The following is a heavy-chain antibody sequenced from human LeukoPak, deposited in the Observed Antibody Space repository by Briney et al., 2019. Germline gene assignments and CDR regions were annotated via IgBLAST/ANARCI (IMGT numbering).Heavy chain of an antibody. V-gene: IGHV4-34*01. Sequence: NTSETLSLTCAVYGGSSSGYYWSWIRQPPGKGLEWIGEINHSGSTNYNPSLKSRVTISVDTSKNQFSLKLSSVTAADTAVYYCARGGRKWRKLLWFGELGPRDYWGQGTLVTVSS. D-gene: IGHD3-10*01. CDR1: GGSSSGYY. CDR3: ARGGRKWRKLLWFGELGPRDY. CDR2: INHSGST. J-gene: IGHJ4*02.